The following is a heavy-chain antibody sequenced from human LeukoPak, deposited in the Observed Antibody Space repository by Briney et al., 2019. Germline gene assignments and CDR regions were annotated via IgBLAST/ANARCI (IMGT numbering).Heavy chain of an antibody. CDR3: ARNDYASSSGYDF. CDR2: ISSSSSYI. J-gene: IGHJ4*02. V-gene: IGHV3-21*01. Sequence: GGSLRLSCAASGFTFSSYSMNWVRQAPGKGLEWVSSISSSSSYIYYADSVKGRFTISRDNAKNSLYLRMDSLRAEDTAVFFCARNDYASSSGYDFWGQGTLVTVSS. CDR1: GFTFSSYS. D-gene: IGHD6-6*01.